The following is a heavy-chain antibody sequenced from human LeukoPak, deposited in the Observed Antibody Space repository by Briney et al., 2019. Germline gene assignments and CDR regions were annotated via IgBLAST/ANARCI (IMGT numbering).Heavy chain of an antibody. CDR2: INHSGST. V-gene: IGHV4-34*01. CDR1: GGSFSGYY. CDR3: ARGLRYTYGHHANDY. J-gene: IGHJ4*02. D-gene: IGHD5-18*01. Sequence: SETLSLTCAVYGGSFSGYYWSWIRQPPGKGLEWIGEINHSGSTSYNPSLKSRVTISVDTSKNQFSLKLSSVTAADTAVYYCARGLRYTYGHHANDYWGQGTLVTVSS.